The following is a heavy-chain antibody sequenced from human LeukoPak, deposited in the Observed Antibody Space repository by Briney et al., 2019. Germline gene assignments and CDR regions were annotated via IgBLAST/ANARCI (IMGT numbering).Heavy chain of an antibody. Sequence: GSLRLSCAASGFTVSSNYMSWVRQAPGKGLEWVSVIYSGGSTYYADSVKGRFTISRDNSKNTLYLQMNSLRAEDTAVYYCARDACRGSCYSGSVGAFDIWGQGTMVTVSS. CDR1: GFTVSSNY. CDR3: ARDACRGSCYSGSVGAFDI. J-gene: IGHJ3*02. CDR2: IYSGGST. V-gene: IGHV3-53*05. D-gene: IGHD2-15*01.